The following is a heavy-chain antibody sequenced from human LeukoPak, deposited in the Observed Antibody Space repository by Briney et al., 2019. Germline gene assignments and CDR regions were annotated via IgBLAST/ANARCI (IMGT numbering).Heavy chain of an antibody. CDR2: IYSGGST. Sequence: PGGSLRLSCAASGFTVSSNYMSWVRQAPGKGLEWVSVIYSGGSTYYADSVKGRFTISRDNSKNTLYLQMNSLRAEDTAVYYCARDGGDYGDYGGVGYYGMDVWGQGTTVTVSS. V-gene: IGHV3-66*01. CDR3: ARDGGDYGDYGGVGYYGMDV. D-gene: IGHD4-17*01. CDR1: GFTVSSNY. J-gene: IGHJ6*02.